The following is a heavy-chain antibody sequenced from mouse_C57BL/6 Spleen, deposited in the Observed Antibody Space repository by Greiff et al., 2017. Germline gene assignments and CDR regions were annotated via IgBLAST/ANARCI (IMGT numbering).Heavy chain of an antibody. CDR1: GYSFTGYF. D-gene: IGHD1-1*01. V-gene: IGHV1-20*01. Sequence: EVQLQQSGPDLVKPGDSVKISCKASGYSFTGYFMNWVMQSHGKSLEWIGRINPYNGDTFFNQKFKGKATLTVDKSSSTAHKELRGLTTEDSAVYYCARDYYGSSYHYFDYWGQGTTLTVSS. CDR3: ARDYYGSSYHYFDY. CDR2: INPYNGDT. J-gene: IGHJ2*01.